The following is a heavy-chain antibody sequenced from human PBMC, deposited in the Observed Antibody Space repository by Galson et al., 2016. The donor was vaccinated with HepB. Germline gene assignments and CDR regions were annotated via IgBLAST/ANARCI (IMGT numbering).Heavy chain of an antibody. D-gene: IGHD4-17*01. Sequence: SLRLSCATSGFNFNDYNMHSVRQAPGKGLEWVAIIWYDGTIKFYADSVQGRFTISRDTSKNTVSLQMSSLSVEDAGFYYCAREFHGNYAVDFWGQGILVTVSS. J-gene: IGHJ4*02. CDR3: AREFHGNYAVDF. V-gene: IGHV3-33*01. CDR2: IWYDGTIK. CDR1: GFNFNDYN.